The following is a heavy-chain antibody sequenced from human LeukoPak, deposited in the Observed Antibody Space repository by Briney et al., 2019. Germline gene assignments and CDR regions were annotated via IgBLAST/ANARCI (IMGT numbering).Heavy chain of an antibody. D-gene: IGHD3-10*02. CDR3: ARDMYG. Sequence: ASAKVSCKASGYTYTSYGISWVRQAPGQWLKWMGGISAYNGNTNYAQKLHGRVTMTTDTSTSTAYMKLRSLRSDDTAVYYCARDMYGWGQGTLVTVSS. V-gene: IGHV1-18*01. J-gene: IGHJ4*02. CDR1: GYTYTSYG. CDR2: ISAYNGNT.